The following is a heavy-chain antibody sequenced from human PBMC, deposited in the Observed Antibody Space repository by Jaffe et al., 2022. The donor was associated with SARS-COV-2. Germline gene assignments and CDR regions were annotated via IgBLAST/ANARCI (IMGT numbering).Heavy chain of an antibody. J-gene: IGHJ5*02. CDR2: IYYSGST. D-gene: IGHD2-8*01. V-gene: IGHV4-39*01. Sequence: QLQLQESGPGLVKPSDTLSLTCTVSGGSIRSSHYYWGWIRQPPGKGLESIGIIYYSGSTYYNPSLKSRVTISLDTSKNQFSLKLSSVTAADTAVYYCARRGNGLNWFDPWGQGTLVTVSS. CDR3: ARRGNGLNWFDP. CDR1: GGSIRSSHYY.